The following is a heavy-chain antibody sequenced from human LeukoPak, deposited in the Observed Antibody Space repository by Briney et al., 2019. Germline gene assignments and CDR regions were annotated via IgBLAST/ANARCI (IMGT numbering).Heavy chain of an antibody. Sequence: SVKVSCKASGGTFSSYAVSWVRQAPGQGLEWMGGIIPIFGTANYAQKFQGRVTITADESTSTAYMELSSLRSEDTAVYYCARGLVRSQLDWFDPWGQGTLVTVSS. J-gene: IGHJ5*02. V-gene: IGHV1-69*13. CDR2: IIPIFGTA. CDR3: ARGLVRSQLDWFDP. CDR1: GGTFSSYA. D-gene: IGHD6-13*01.